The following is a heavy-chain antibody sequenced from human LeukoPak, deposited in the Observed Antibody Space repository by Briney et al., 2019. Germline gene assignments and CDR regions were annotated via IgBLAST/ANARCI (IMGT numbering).Heavy chain of an antibody. CDR3: AKKKTDYSYPSSFDY. V-gene: IGHV3-21*01. Sequence: GGSLRLSCAASGFTFNSYNMNWVRQAPGKGLEWVSSITSSSTYMYYAGSVKGRFTISRDNARNSLYLQMNSLRAEDTAVYYCAKKKTDYSYPSSFDYWGQGTLVTVSS. J-gene: IGHJ4*02. D-gene: IGHD4-11*01. CDR2: ITSSSTYM. CDR1: GFTFNSYN.